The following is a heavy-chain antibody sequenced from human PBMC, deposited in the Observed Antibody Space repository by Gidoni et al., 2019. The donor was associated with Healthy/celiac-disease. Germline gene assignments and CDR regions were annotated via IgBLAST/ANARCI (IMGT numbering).Heavy chain of an antibody. CDR1: GFTFSGSA. V-gene: IGHV3-73*02. CDR2: IRSKANSYAT. J-gene: IGHJ4*02. CDR3: TRRDTGGFNY. D-gene: IGHD7-27*01. Sequence: EVQLVESGGGLVQPVGSLTLSCAASGFTFSGSAMHWVRQASGKGLEWVGRIRSKANSYATAYAASVKGRFTISRDDSKNTAYLQMNSLKTEDTAVYYCTRRDTGGFNYWGQGTLVTVSS.